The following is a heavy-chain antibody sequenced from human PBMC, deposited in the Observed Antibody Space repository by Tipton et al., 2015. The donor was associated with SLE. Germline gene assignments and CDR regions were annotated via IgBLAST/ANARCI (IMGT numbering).Heavy chain of an antibody. CDR1: GGSISSYY. V-gene: IGHV4-59*01. Sequence: TLSLTCTVSGGSISSYYWSWIRQPPGKGLEWIGYIYYSGSTNYNPSLKSRVTMSVDTSKNQFSLKLSSVTAADTAVYYCARARGGSGGSNLDYWGQGTLVTVSS. D-gene: IGHD1-26*01. CDR2: IYYSGST. CDR3: ARARGGSGGSNLDY. J-gene: IGHJ4*02.